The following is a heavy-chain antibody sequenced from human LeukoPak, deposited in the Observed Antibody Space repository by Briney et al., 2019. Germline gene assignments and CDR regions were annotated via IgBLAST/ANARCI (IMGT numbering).Heavy chain of an antibody. CDR1: GGSISSASYF. Sequence: PSETLSLTCTVSGGSISSASYFWGWIRQPPRTGMEWIGTLYYSGSTYYSASLKSRVTMSGDTSRNQFSLRLSSVNAADTAVYYCAKAGVRYSDSSALYAFDFWGPGTMVTVSS. CDR2: LYYSGST. D-gene: IGHD3-22*01. CDR3: AKAGVRYSDSSALYAFDF. V-gene: IGHV4-39*01. J-gene: IGHJ3*01.